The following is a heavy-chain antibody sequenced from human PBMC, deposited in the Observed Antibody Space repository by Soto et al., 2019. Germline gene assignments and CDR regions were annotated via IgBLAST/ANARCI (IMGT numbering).Heavy chain of an antibody. V-gene: IGHV3-23*01. CDR1: GFTFSSYA. J-gene: IGHJ4*02. CDR2: ISGSGGST. D-gene: IGHD6-6*01. Sequence: GESLRLSCAASGFTFSSYAMSWVRQAPGKGLEWFSAISGSGGSTYYADSVKGRFTISRDNSKNTLYLQMNSLRAEDTAVYYCAKDQLYSSSSAEPDYWGQGTLVTVSS. CDR3: AKDQLYSSSSAEPDY.